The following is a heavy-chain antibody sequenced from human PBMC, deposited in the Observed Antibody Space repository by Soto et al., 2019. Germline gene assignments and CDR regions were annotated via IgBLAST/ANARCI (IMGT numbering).Heavy chain of an antibody. J-gene: IGHJ4*02. Sequence: GGSLRLSCVASGFTFNKHALAWVRQAPGKGLEWVSAISGRGSRTYDSDSVKGRFTISRDNSNNKLYFQMNSLRAEDKAITYCARTPGVITVISAFDHWGQGTPVTVSS. CDR3: ARTPGVITVISAFDH. CDR1: GFTFNKHA. D-gene: IGHD3-22*01. CDR2: ISGRGSRT. V-gene: IGHV3-23*01.